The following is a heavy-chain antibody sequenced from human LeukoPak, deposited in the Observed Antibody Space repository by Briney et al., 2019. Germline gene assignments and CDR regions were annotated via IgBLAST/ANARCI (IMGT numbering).Heavy chain of an antibody. Sequence: AASVKVSCKASGYTFTSLDINWVRQATGQGLEWMGWINPNSGNRGYAQQFQGRVTITRDTSISTAYMELTSLRSEDTAVYYCARVDGSPDYWGQGTLVTVSP. CDR1: GYTFTSLD. V-gene: IGHV1-8*03. D-gene: IGHD2-15*01. J-gene: IGHJ4*02. CDR2: INPNSGNR. CDR3: ARVDGSPDY.